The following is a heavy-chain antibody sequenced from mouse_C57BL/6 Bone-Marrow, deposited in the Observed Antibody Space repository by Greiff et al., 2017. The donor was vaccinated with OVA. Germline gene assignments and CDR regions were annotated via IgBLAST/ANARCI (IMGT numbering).Heavy chain of an antibody. CDR1: GFTFSDYY. D-gene: IGHD1-1*01. CDR3: ARRRDGSSIWYFDV. J-gene: IGHJ1*03. Sequence: EVKLVESGGGLVQPGGSLKLSCAASGFTFSDYYMYWVRQTPEKRLEWVAYISNGGGSTYYPDTVKGRFTISRDNAKNTLYLQMSRLKSEDTAMYYCARRRDGSSIWYFDVWGTGTTVTVSS. V-gene: IGHV5-12*01. CDR2: ISNGGGST.